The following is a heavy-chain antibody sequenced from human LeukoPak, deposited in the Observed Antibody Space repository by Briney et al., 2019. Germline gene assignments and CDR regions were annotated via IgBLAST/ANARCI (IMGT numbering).Heavy chain of an antibody. CDR2: VYYSGST. CDR1: GGSISSGGYY. Sequence: SETLSLTCTVSGGSISSGGYYWSWIRQHPGKGLEWIGSVYYSGSTYYNPSLKSRVTISVDTSKNQFFLKLSSVTAADTAVYYCASFRTDYILFDYWGQGTLVTVSS. D-gene: IGHD2/OR15-2a*01. J-gene: IGHJ4*02. V-gene: IGHV4-31*03. CDR3: ASFRTDYILFDY.